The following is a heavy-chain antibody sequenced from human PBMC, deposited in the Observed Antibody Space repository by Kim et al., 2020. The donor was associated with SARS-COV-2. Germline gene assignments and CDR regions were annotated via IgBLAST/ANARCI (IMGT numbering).Heavy chain of an antibody. J-gene: IGHJ6*02. Sequence: ASVKVSCKVSGYTFTSYTIHWVRQAPGQRLEWMGWISAGYGNTKYSQKFQGRVTITRDTSATTAYMVVSSLRSEDTAVYYCAGSYYKGYYYYGMDVWGQGTTVTVSS. CDR1: GYTFTSYT. V-gene: IGHV1-3*01. CDR3: AGSYYKGYYYYGMDV. CDR2: ISAGYGNT. D-gene: IGHD3-10*01.